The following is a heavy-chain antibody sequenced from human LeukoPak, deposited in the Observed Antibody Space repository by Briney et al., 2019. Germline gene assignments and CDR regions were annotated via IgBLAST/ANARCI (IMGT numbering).Heavy chain of an antibody. V-gene: IGHV3-23*01. CDR1: GFTFXXYA. CDR2: ISGSGGST. D-gene: IGHD2-21*02. CDR3: AKDPPNCGGDCYSGFDY. J-gene: IGHJ4*02. Sequence: SLRLSCAASGFTFXXYAMSWVRQAPGKGLEWVSAISGSGGSTYYADSVKGRFTISRDNSKNTLYLQMNSLRAEDTAVYYCAKDPPNCGGDCYSGFDYWGQGTLVTVSS.